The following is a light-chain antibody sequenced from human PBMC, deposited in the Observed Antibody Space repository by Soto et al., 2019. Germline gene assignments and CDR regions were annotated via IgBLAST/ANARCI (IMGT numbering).Light chain of an antibody. CDR1: QSGGSD. Sequence: EIVMTQSPATLSASPGERATLSCRASQSGGSDLAWYQQKPGQAPRLMIYDIFTRATGGPTRISGSGSGTEFTLTISSLQSEDFAVYYCQQYNSWPLTFGGGTKVDI. J-gene: IGKJ4*01. CDR2: DIF. CDR3: QQYNSWPLT. V-gene: IGKV3D-15*01.